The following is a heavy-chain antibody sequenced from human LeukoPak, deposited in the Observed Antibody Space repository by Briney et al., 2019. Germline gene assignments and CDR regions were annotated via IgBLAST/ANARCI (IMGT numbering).Heavy chain of an antibody. V-gene: IGHV3-7*01. CDR1: GFIFTDYW. CDR3: ARLSTAVADSDY. J-gene: IGHJ4*02. CDR2: INKDGSDQ. D-gene: IGHD6-13*01. Sequence: GGSLRLSCAASGFIFTDYWMYWVRQAPGRGLEWMANINKDGSDQYYVDSVKGRFTISRDNAKNSLFLQMNSLRAEDTAVYYCARLSTAVADSDYWGQGTLVTVSS.